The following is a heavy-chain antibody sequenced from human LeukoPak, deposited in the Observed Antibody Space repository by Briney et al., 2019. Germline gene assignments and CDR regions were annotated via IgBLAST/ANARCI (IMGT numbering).Heavy chain of an antibody. J-gene: IGHJ4*02. Sequence: GGSLRLSCAASGFTFNSYAMSWVRQAPGKGLEWVSVISGSGGSTYYADSVKGRFTISRDNSKNTLYLQMSSLRAEDTAVYYCATYVWGSYRYDYWGQGTLVTVSS. CDR1: GFTFNSYA. CDR3: ATYVWGSYRYDY. D-gene: IGHD3-16*02. V-gene: IGHV3-23*01. CDR2: ISGSGGST.